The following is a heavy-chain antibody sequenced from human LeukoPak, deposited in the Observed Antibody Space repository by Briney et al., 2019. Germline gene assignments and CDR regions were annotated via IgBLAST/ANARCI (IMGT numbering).Heavy chain of an antibody. CDR3: AREGSGSYYEDYFDY. CDR1: GFTFSSYS. Sequence: PGRSLRLSCAASGFTFSSYSMNWVRQAPGKGLEWVSYISSSSSTIYYADSVKGRFTIYRDNAKNSLYLQMNSLRAEDTAVYYCAREGSGSYYEDYFDYWGQGTLVTVSS. V-gene: IGHV3-48*04. D-gene: IGHD1-26*01. CDR2: ISSSSSTI. J-gene: IGHJ4*02.